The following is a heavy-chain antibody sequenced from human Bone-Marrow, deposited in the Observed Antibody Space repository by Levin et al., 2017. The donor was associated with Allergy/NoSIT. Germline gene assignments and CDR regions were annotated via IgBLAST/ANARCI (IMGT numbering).Heavy chain of an antibody. CDR1: GFTFSSYA. Sequence: GESLKISCAASGFTFSSYAMSWVRQAPGKGLEWVSAISGSGGSTYYADSVKGRFTISRDNSKNTLYLQMNSLRAEDTAVYYCAKAYSSSWQPAGAFYGMDVWGQGTTVTVSS. V-gene: IGHV3-23*01. CDR2: ISGSGGST. D-gene: IGHD6-13*01. J-gene: IGHJ6*02. CDR3: AKAYSSSWQPAGAFYGMDV.